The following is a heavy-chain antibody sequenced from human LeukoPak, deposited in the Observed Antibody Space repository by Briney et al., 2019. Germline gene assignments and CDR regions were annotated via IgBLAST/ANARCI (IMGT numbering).Heavy chain of an antibody. CDR2: IYYSGST. Sequence: SETLSLTCTVSGDSISTYYWSWIRQPPGKGLEWIGYIYYSGSTNYNPSLKSRVTISVDTSKNQFSLKLTSVTAADTAVYYCARAGSSAYLIDYWGQGTLVTVSS. V-gene: IGHV4-59*01. D-gene: IGHD3-22*01. J-gene: IGHJ4*02. CDR1: GDSISTYY. CDR3: ARAGSSAYLIDY.